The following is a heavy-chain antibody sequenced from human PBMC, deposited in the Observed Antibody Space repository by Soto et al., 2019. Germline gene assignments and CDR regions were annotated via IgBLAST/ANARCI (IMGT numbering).Heavy chain of an antibody. CDR3: ARDHGGSYQADSFDP. CDR2: ISPYDGDT. CDR1: GYTFTTYG. V-gene: IGHV1-18*01. Sequence: QVQLVQSGVEVKNPGASVKVSCKASGYTFTTYGISWVRQAPGQGLEWMGWISPYDGDTNYADTLQGRVTLTTDTSTPTAYMELRSLRSDDTAMYYCARDHGGSYQADSFDPWGQGTLVIVSS. D-gene: IGHD1-26*01. J-gene: IGHJ5*02.